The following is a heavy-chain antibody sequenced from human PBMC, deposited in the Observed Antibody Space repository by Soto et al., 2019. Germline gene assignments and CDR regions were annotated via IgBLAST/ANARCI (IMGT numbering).Heavy chain of an antibody. CDR2: ISVSGTYT. CDR3: AKTAGITMVRGVPDS. V-gene: IGHV3-23*01. J-gene: IGHJ4*02. CDR1: GFTFVSYA. Sequence: EVLLLESGGGLVQPGGSLKLSCAASGFTFVSYAMTWVRQAPGKGLEWVSTISVSGTYTYYADSVEGRFTISRDNSKNTLYLQMNGLRAEDTAVYYCAKTAGITMVRGVPDSWGQGTLVTVSS. D-gene: IGHD3-10*01.